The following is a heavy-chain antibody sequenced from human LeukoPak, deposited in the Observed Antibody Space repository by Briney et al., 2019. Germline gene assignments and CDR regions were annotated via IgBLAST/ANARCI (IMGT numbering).Heavy chain of an antibody. J-gene: IGHJ4*02. CDR1: GFTFSSYA. CDR2: ISGSGGST. CDR3: AKGLLYYYGSGSFFEY. V-gene: IGHV3-23*01. D-gene: IGHD3-10*01. Sequence: GGSLRLSCAASGFTFSSYAMSWVRQAPGKGLEWVSAISGSGGSTYYADSVKGRFTISRDNSKNTLYLQMNSLRAEDTAVYYCAKGLLYYYGSGSFFEYWGQGNLVTVSS.